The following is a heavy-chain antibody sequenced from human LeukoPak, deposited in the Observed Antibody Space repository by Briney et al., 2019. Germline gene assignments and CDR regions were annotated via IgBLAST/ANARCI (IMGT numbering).Heavy chain of an antibody. CDR2: IYYSGST. J-gene: IGHJ4*02. CDR3: ARRPVYGLKWDY. D-gene: IGHD2-8*01. CDR1: GGSISSSSYY. Sequence: SETLSLTCTVSGGSISSSSYYWGWIRQPPGKGLEWIGSIYYSGSTYYNPSLKSRVTISVDTSKNQFSLKLSSVTAADTAVYYCARRPVYGLKWDYWGQGTLVTVSS. V-gene: IGHV4-39*07.